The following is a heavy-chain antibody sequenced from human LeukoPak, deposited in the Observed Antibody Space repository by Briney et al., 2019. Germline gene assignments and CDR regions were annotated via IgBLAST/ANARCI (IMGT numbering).Heavy chain of an antibody. V-gene: IGHV4-59*11. CDR1: GGSISSHY. Sequence: SETLSLTRTVSGGSISSHYWSWIRQPPGKGLEWIGYIYYSGSTNYNPSLKSRVTISVDTSKNQFSLKLSSVTAADTAVYYCARVKSEKYYYYYYMDVWGKGTTVTVSS. J-gene: IGHJ6*03. CDR3: ARVKSEKYYYYYYMDV. CDR2: IYYSGST.